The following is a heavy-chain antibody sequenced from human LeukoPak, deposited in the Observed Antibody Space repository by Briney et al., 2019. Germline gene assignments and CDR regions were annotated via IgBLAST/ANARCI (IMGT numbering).Heavy chain of an antibody. V-gene: IGHV1-2*02. CDR2: INPNSGGT. J-gene: IGHJ4*02. CDR3: ARDPPIKHDYSNYGGDY. Sequence: ASVKVSCKASGYTFTGYYMHWVRQAPGQGLEWMGWINPNSGGTNYAQKFQGRVTMTRDTSISTAYMELSRLRSDDTAVYYCARDPPIKHDYSNYGGDYWGQGTLVTVSS. CDR1: GYTFTGYY. D-gene: IGHD4-11*01.